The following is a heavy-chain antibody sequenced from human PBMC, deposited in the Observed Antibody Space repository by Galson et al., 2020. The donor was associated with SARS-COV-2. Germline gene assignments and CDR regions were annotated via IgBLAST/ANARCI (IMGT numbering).Heavy chain of an antibody. CDR2: ISYDGSTK. CDR3: ARDAYFDNKDYISSGSIDY. V-gene: IGHV3-30-3*01. J-gene: IGHJ4*02. D-gene: IGHD3-9*01. Sequence: TGGSLRLSCAASGFTFRSYSLHWVRQAPGKGLEWVAVISYDGSTKYYADSVKGRFTISRDNSKNTLWLQMNSLRPEDTALYYCARDAYFDNKDYISSGSIDYWGQGTLVTVSS. CDR1: GFTFRSYS.